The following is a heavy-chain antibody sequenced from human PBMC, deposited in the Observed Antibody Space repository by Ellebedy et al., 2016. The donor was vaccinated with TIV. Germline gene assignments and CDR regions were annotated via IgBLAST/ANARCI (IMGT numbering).Heavy chain of an antibody. D-gene: IGHD3-10*01. CDR2: IHHSGNT. J-gene: IGHJ4*02. CDR1: GASLSGSY. V-gene: IGHV4-34*01. CDR3: ASGGGGITLVRGVRHV. Sequence: SETLSLTXGVSGASLSGSYWTWIRQPPGKGLEWIGSIHHSGNTYYNPSPRSRVTISVDTSKNQFSLNLSSVTAADTAVYYCASGGGGITLVRGVRHVWGQGTLVTVSS.